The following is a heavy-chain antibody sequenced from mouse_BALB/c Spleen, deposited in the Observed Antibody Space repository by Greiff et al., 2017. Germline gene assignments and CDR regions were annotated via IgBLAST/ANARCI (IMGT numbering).Heavy chain of an antibody. CDR3: AIQYDYDFDY. CDR1: GYSITSDYA. V-gene: IGHV3-2*02. J-gene: IGHJ2*01. Sequence: VQLKESGPGLVKPSQSLSLTCTVTGYSITSDYAWNWIRQFPGNKLEWMGYISYSGSTSYNPSLKSRISITRDTSKNQFFLQLNSVTTEDTATYYCAIQYDYDFDYWGQGTTLTVSS. CDR2: ISYSGST. D-gene: IGHD2-4*01.